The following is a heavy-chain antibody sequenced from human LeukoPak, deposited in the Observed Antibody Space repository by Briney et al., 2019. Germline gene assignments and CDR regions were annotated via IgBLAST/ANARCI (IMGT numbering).Heavy chain of an antibody. D-gene: IGHD2-2*02. CDR3: ARDAVVVPAAILTGYFDY. CDR2: INHSGST. V-gene: IGHV4-34*01. CDR1: GGSFSGYY. J-gene: IGHJ4*02. Sequence: SETLSLTCAVYGGSFSGYYWSWIRQPPGKGLEWIGEINHSGSTNYNPPLKSRVTISVDTSKNQFSLKLSSVTAADTAVYYCARDAVVVPAAILTGYFDYWGQGTLVTVSS.